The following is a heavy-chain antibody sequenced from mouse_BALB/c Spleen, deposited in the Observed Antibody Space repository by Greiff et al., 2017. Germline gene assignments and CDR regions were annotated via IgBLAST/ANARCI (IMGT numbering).Heavy chain of an antibody. V-gene: IGHV5-9-1*01. CDR3: ARRGYGYYFDY. J-gene: IGHJ2*01. CDR1: GFTFSSYA. CDR2: ISSGGSYT. Sequence: EVMLVESGGGLVKPGGSLKLSCAASGFTFSSYAMSWVRQTPEKRLEWVATISSGGSYTYYPDSVKGRFTISRDNAKNTLYLQMSSLRSEDTAMYYCARRGYGYYFDYWGQGTTLTVSS. D-gene: IGHD3-1*01.